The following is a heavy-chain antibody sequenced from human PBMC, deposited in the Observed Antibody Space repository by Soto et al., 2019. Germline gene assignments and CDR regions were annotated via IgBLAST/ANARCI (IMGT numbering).Heavy chain of an antibody. CDR2: IIPIFGTA. CDR3: ARGYRSYYDFWRGRPHYGMDV. J-gene: IGHJ6*02. Sequence: SVKLSCKASGGTFSSYAISWVRQAPGQGLEWMGGIIPIFGTANYAQKFQGRVTITADESTSTAYMELSSLRSEDTAVYYCARGYRSYYDFWRGRPHYGMDVWGQGTTVTVSS. CDR1: GGTFSSYA. V-gene: IGHV1-69*13. D-gene: IGHD3-3*01.